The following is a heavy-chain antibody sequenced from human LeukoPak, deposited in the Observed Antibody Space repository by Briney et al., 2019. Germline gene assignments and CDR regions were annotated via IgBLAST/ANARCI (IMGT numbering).Heavy chain of an antibody. CDR1: GYTFIGYY. CDR3: ARDASPFDY. J-gene: IGHJ4*02. CDR2: INPNSGGT. Sequence: ASVKVSCKASGYTFIGYYIHWVRQAPGQGLEWMGWINPNSGGTNYAQRFQGRVTMTRDTSISTAYMELSGLRSDDTAVYYCARDASPFDYWGQGTLVSVSS. V-gene: IGHV1-2*02.